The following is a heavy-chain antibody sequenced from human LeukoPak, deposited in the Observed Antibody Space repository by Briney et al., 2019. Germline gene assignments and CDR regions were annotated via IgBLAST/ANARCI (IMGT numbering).Heavy chain of an antibody. CDR3: ARVPAGYDKAVY. D-gene: IGHD3-22*01. J-gene: IGHJ4*02. CDR1: GGSFSGYY. V-gene: IGHV4-34*01. Sequence: SETLSLTCAVYGGSFSGYYWSWIRQPPGKGLEWIGEINHSGSINYNPSLKSRVTISVDTSKNQFSLKLSSVTAADTAVYYCARVPAGYDKAVYWGQGTLVTVSS. CDR2: INHSGSI.